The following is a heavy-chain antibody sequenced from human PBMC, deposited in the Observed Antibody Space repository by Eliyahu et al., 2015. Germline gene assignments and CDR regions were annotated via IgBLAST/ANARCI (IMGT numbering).Heavy chain of an antibody. CDR2: NRPYTGRA. J-gene: IGHJ4*02. CDR1: GYIFSSHG. D-gene: IGHD2/OR15-2a*01. V-gene: IGHV1-18*01. CDR3: ARGYYSPEFDL. Sequence: GYIFSSHGISWLRQAPGQGLEWLGWNRPYTGRATYAQKFQGRVTMTTDTSTSTAYMEVTSLNEPDTAAYYCARGYYSPEFDLWGQGTLVTVSS.